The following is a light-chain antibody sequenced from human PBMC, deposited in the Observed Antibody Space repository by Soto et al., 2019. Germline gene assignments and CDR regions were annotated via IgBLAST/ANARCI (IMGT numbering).Light chain of an antibody. J-gene: IGKJ1*01. Sequence: DIQMTQSPSSLSASVGDRVTITCQASQDISNYLNWYQQKPGKAPKLLIYDASNLETGVPSRFSGSGSGTEFTLTISSLQPDDFATYYCQQYNSYETFGQGTRWIS. CDR2: DAS. CDR1: QDISNY. CDR3: QQYNSYET. V-gene: IGKV1-33*01.